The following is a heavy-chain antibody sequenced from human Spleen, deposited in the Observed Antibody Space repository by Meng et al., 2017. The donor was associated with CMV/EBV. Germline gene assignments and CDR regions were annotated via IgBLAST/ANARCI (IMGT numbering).Heavy chain of an antibody. Sequence: GESLKISCAASGFIVRNNYMSWVRQAPGKGLEWVSTISNSGGSTYYADSVKGRFTVSRDNSRNTLYLQMNSLRADDTAVYYCARASWAYFDHWGQGTLVTVSS. CDR3: ARASWAYFDH. J-gene: IGHJ4*02. V-gene: IGHV3-23*01. CDR1: GFIVRNNY. CDR2: ISNSGGST. D-gene: IGHD3-16*01.